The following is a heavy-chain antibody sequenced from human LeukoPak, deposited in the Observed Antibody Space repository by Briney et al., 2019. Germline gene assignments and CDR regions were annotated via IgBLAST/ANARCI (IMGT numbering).Heavy chain of an antibody. V-gene: IGHV3-53*01. Sequence: GGSLRLSCAASGFTASSNYMSWVRQAPGKGLEWASVIYSGGSTYYADSVKGRFTISRDNSKNTLYLQMNSLRAEDTAVYYCAKGDCSGGSCYSGYWGQGTLVTVSS. D-gene: IGHD2-15*01. CDR2: IYSGGST. CDR3: AKGDCSGGSCYSGY. CDR1: GFTASSNY. J-gene: IGHJ4*02.